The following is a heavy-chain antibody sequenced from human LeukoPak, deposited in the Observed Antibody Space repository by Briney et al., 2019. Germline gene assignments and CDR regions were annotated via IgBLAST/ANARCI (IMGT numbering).Heavy chain of an antibody. J-gene: IGHJ4*02. CDR2: ISSSSSYI. V-gene: IGHV3-21*01. CDR1: GFTFSSYS. D-gene: IGHD3-22*01. CDR3: ARFYYDSSGYYYFDY. Sequence: PGGSLRLSCVASGFTFSSYSMNWVRQAPGKGLEWVTTISSSSSYIYYADSVKGRFTISRDNAKNSLYLQMNSLRAEDTAVYYCARFYYDSSGYYYFDYWGQGTLVTVSS.